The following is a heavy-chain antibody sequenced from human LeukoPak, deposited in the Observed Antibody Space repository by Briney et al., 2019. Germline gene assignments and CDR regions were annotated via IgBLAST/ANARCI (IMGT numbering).Heavy chain of an antibody. CDR2: ISKDGRNK. J-gene: IGHJ4*02. CDR3: ARDRDYAFDY. Sequence: GGSLRLSCAASGFIFSNYAFQWVRQAPGEGLEWVAVISKDGRNKNHAGSVKGRFTISRDNAKNSLYLQMDSLRDEDTAVYYCARDRDYAFDYWGQGTLVTVSS. CDR1: GFIFSNYA. D-gene: IGHD4-17*01. V-gene: IGHV3-30*04.